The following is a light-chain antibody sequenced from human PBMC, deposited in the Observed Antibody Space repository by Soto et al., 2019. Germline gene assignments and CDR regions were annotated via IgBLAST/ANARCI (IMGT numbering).Light chain of an antibody. Sequence: VLTQSPCTLSFSPGARATLSCRASQPVNSDLNWYQQQPGQSPRLLMSDTSHRATGTPARFSGSGSGTDFTLTISSLEPEDFGLYYCHQRSNWTITFGQGTRLEI. CDR2: DTS. CDR3: HQRSNWTIT. CDR1: QPVNSD. V-gene: IGKV3-11*01. J-gene: IGKJ5*01.